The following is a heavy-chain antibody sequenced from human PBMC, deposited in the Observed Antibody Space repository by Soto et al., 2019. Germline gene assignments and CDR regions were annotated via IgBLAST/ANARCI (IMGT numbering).Heavy chain of an antibody. CDR1: GFTFSSYS. CDR3: ARDPSYQDCSGGSCYIYYYDGMDV. CDR2: ISSSSSTI. V-gene: IGHV3-48*02. Sequence: PGGSLRLSCAASGFTFSSYSMNWVRQAPGKGLEWVSYISSSSSTIYYADSVKGRFTISRDNAKNSLYLQMDSLRDEDTAVYYCARDPSYQDCSGGSCYIYYYDGMDVWGQGTTVTVS. J-gene: IGHJ6*02. D-gene: IGHD2-15*01.